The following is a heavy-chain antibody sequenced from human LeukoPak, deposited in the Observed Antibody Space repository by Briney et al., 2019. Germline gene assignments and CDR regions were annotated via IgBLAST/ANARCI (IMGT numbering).Heavy chain of an antibody. CDR3: ARTREGVWGSYSP. CDR1: GYSFTDYY. J-gene: IGHJ4*02. CDR2: INPKSGGT. D-gene: IGHD3-16*01. V-gene: IGHV1-2*02. Sequence: ASVKVSCKASGYSFTDYYIHWVRLAPGQGLEWMGWINPKSGGTHYAQKFQGRVSMTRDTSINTVHLELSSLRTNDTAVYYCARTREGVWGSYSPWGQGTLVTVSS.